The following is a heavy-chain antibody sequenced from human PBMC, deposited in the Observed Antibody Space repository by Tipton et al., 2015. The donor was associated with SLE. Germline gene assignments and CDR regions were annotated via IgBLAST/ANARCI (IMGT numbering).Heavy chain of an antibody. CDR2: ISYDGSNK. CDR3: ARVLTTLDGYFDY. J-gene: IGHJ4*02. Sequence: SLRLSCAASGFTFSTYTMHWVRQAPGKGLEWVTIISYDGSNKYYADSVKGRFTISRDNSKNTLYLEMNSLSADDTAVYYCARVLTTLDGYFDYWGQGTLLSVSA. V-gene: IGHV3-30*04. D-gene: IGHD1-1*01. CDR1: GFTFSTYT.